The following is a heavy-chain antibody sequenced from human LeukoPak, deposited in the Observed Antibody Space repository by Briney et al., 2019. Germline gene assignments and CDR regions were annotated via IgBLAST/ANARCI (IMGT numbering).Heavy chain of an antibody. D-gene: IGHD6-19*01. CDR1: GFTFSSYA. J-gene: IGHJ6*02. CDR2: ISGSGGST. V-gene: IGHV3-23*01. CDR3: AKDSSGWFGPDYYYCYGMDV. Sequence: PGGSLRLSCAASGFTFSSYAMSWVRQAPGKGLEWVSAISGSGGSTYYADSVKGRFTISRDNSKNTLYLQMNSLRAEDTAVYYCAKDSSGWFGPDYYYCYGMDVWGQGTTVTVSS.